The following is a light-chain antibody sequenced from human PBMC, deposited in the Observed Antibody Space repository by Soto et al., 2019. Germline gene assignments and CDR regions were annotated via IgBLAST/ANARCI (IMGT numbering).Light chain of an antibody. CDR2: AAS. CDR1: QDLDRW. Sequence: DIQMTQSPSSLSASVGDRVTITCRASQDLDRWLAWYQQKPGEAPKVLIYAASNLRSGVPSRFSGSGSGADFSLTISSLQPEDVATYYCKQSRSFPLTFGGGTKVEIE. J-gene: IGKJ4*01. CDR3: KQSRSFPLT. V-gene: IGKV1-12*01.